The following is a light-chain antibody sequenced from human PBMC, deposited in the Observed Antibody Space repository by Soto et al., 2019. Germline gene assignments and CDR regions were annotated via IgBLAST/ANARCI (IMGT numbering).Light chain of an antibody. CDR1: QSLLHANGYNY. V-gene: IGKV2-28*01. Sequence: DIVMTPSPLSLPVTPGEPASISCRSSQSLLHANGYNYLDWYLQKPGKAPELLIYAASHLEAGVPSRFSGSGSGTEFTFTINSLQAEDIATYYCQQYDNFHTITCGQGSRLEIK. J-gene: IGKJ5*01. CDR2: AAS. CDR3: QQYDNFHTIT.